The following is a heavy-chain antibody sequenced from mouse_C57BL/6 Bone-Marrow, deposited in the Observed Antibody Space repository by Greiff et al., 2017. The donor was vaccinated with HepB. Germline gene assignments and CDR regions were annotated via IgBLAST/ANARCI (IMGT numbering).Heavy chain of an antibody. CDR2: INPSSGYT. CDR3: ARGRYGSYWYCDV. Sequence: VQLQQSGAELAKPGASVKLSCKASGYTFTSYWMHWVKQRPGQGLEWIGYINPSSGYTKYNQKFKGKATLTADKSSSTAYMKLRSLTSEDSAVYFCARGRYGSYWYCDVWGTGTTVTVSS. V-gene: IGHV1-7*01. CDR1: GYTFTSYW. D-gene: IGHD2-10*02. J-gene: IGHJ1*03.